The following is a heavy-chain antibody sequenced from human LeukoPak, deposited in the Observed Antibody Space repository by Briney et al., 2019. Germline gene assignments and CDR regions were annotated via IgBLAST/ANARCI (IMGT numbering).Heavy chain of an antibody. V-gene: IGHV1-2*02. CDR3: ARDHGGGSVDY. J-gene: IGHJ4*02. CDR2: INPNSGGT. Sequence: EASVKVSCKASGYTFNGYYKHWVRQAPGQGLEWMGWINPNSGGTNYAQKFQGRVTMTRDTSISTAYMELSRLRSDDTAVYYCARDHGGGSVDYWGQGTLVTVSS. CDR1: GYTFNGYY. D-gene: IGHD2-15*01.